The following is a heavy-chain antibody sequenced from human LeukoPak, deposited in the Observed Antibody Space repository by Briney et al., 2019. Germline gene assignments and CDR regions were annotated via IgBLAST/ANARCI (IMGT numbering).Heavy chain of an antibody. Sequence: SETLSLTCTVSGDSISTYYWSWIRQPPGKGLEWIGHMYYSGSTKYNPSLKSRVTISVDTSKNQFSLKMSSVTAADTAVYYCARGVGWFGRSACYYYMDVWGKGTTVTVSS. CDR2: MYYSGST. J-gene: IGHJ6*03. D-gene: IGHD3-10*01. CDR3: ARGVGWFGRSACYYYMDV. V-gene: IGHV4-59*01. CDR1: GDSISTYY.